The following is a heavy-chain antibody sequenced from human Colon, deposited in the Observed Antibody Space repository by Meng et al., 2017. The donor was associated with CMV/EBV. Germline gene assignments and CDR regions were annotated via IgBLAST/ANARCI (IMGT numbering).Heavy chain of an antibody. CDR3: AKESGYGFLGSNYFDS. CDR1: GFTFSTYS. Sequence: GGSLRLSCAASGFTFSTYSLNWVRQAPGKGLEWVSSISHSSDTYYADSVKGRFTIFRDNSNNTLYLQMNSLRAADTAVYFCAKESGYGFLGSNYFDSWGQGTLVTVSS. V-gene: IGHV3-21*04. CDR2: ISHSSDT. D-gene: IGHD3-16*01. J-gene: IGHJ4*02.